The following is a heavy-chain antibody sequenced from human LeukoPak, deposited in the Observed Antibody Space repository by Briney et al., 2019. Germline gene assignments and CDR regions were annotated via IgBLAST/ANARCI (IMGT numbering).Heavy chain of an antibody. CDR2: INYDGSKK. CDR3: ARVITYCSGGNCYSGGLGYMDV. V-gene: IGHV3-7*03. J-gene: IGHJ6*03. D-gene: IGHD2-15*01. Sequence: PGGSLRLSCAASGFIFSNYWMSWVRQAPGKGLEWVANINYDGSKKYYVDSVRGRFTISRDNAKNSLYLQMNSLRAEVTAVYYCARVITYCSGGNCYSGGLGYMDVWGKGTTVTISS. CDR1: GFIFSNYW.